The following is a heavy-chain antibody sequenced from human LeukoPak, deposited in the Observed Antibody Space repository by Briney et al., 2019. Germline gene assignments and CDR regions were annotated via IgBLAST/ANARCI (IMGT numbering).Heavy chain of an antibody. Sequence: PGWSLRLSCVVSGLTFSSYSMNWVRQTPGKGLEWVSYISSSSSTIYYADSVKGRFTISRDNAKNSLYLQMNSLRAEDTAVYYCAREEIVVPAAAEYYFDYWGQGTLVTVSS. J-gene: IGHJ4*02. V-gene: IGHV3-48*01. CDR2: ISSSSSTI. CDR1: GLTFSSYS. CDR3: AREEIVVPAAAEYYFDY. D-gene: IGHD2-2*01.